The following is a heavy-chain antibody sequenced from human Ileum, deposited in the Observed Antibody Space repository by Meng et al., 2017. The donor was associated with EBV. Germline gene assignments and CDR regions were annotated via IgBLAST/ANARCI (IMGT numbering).Heavy chain of an antibody. Sequence: EVQLVESGGGLVQPGGSLRLSCAASGFTFSNYAMNWVRQAPGKGLDWVSSISISGGDTYYADSVEGRFTISRDNSKNTLYLQMNSLRAEDTALYYCAKTSHDYNNWVHFDYWGRGTLVNVSS. CDR3: AKTSHDYNNWVHFDY. V-gene: IGHV3-23*04. J-gene: IGHJ4*02. CDR2: ISISGGDT. CDR1: GFTFSNYA. D-gene: IGHD4-11*01.